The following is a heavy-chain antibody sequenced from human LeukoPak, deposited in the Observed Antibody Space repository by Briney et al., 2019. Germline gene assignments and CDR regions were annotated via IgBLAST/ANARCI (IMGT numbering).Heavy chain of an antibody. Sequence: PGGSLRLSCAASGFIFRNYAMSWVRQTPGKGLEWVSAITGSGDTTYYADSVKGRFTISRDNSKNALYVEMNTLRAEDTAVYYCVMWGDYDILTGYYVPDFWGQGTLVTVSS. CDR3: VMWGDYDILTGYYVPDF. CDR2: ITGSGDTT. J-gene: IGHJ4*02. D-gene: IGHD3-9*01. V-gene: IGHV3-23*01. CDR1: GFIFRNYA.